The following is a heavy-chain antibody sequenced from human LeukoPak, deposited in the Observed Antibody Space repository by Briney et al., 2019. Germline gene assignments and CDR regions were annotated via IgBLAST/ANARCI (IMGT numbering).Heavy chain of an antibody. D-gene: IGHD6-13*01. CDR2: INAGNGNT. Sequence: GASVKVSCKASGYTFTSYYMHWVRQAPGQGLEWMGWINAGNGNTKYSQKFQGRVTITRDTSASTAYMELSSLRSEDTAVYYCAREGSSSWYYWFDPWGQGTLVTVSS. J-gene: IGHJ5*02. CDR3: AREGSSSWYYWFDP. V-gene: IGHV1-3*01. CDR1: GYTFTSYY.